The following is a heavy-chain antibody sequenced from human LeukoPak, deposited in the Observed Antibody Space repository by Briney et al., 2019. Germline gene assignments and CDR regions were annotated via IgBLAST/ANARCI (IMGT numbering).Heavy chain of an antibody. CDR2: IIPIFGTA. J-gene: IGHJ4*02. CDR1: GGTFSSYA. D-gene: IGHD2-15*01. CDR3: AAGWVCSGGSCYYYFDY. V-gene: IGHV1-69*05. Sequence: GASVKVSCKASGGTFSSYAISWVRQAPGQGLEWMGGIIPIFGTANYAQKFQERVTITRDMSTSTAYMELSSLRSEDTAVYYCAAGWVCSGGSCYYYFDYWGQGTLVTVSS.